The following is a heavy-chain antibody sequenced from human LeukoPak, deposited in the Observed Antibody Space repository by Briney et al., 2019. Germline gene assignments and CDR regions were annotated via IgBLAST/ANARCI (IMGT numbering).Heavy chain of an antibody. CDR1: GFTFSSYA. D-gene: IGHD6-6*01. CDR2: ISGSGGST. V-gene: IGHV3-23*01. Sequence: GGSLRLSCAASGFTFSSYAMSWVRQAPGKGLEWVSAISGSGGSTYYADSVKGRFTISGDNSKNTLYLQMNSLRAEDTAVYYCAKDQSRIYYGMDVWGQGTTVTVSS. J-gene: IGHJ6*02. CDR3: AKDQSRIYYGMDV.